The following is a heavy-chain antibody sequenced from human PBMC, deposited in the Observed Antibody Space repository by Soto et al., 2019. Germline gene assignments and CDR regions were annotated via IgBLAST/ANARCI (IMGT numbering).Heavy chain of an antibody. D-gene: IGHD5-18*01. Sequence: RASVKVSCKASGYTFTNYGVSWVRQAPGQGLEWMGWIGGYKGNTNYAQKLQGRVTLTTDTSTSTAYMELRSLRSDDTAVYYCASHTVDTGKPSCYCGQRSLVPVSS. CDR3: ASHTVDTGKPSCY. CDR1: GYTFTNYG. CDR2: IGGYKGNT. V-gene: IGHV1-18*01. J-gene: IGHJ4*01.